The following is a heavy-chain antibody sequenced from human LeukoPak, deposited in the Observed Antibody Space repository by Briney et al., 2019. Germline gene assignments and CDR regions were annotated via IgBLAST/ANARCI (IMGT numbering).Heavy chain of an antibody. CDR3: ARGTEMATINYNWFDP. Sequence: GGSLRLSCAASGFTFSSYSINWVRQAPGKGLEWVSSISSSSSYIYYADSVKGRFTISRDNAKNSLYLQMNSLRAEDTAVYYCARGTEMATINYNWFDPWGQGTLVTVSS. CDR2: ISSSSSYI. J-gene: IGHJ5*02. V-gene: IGHV3-21*01. CDR1: GFTFSSYS. D-gene: IGHD5-24*01.